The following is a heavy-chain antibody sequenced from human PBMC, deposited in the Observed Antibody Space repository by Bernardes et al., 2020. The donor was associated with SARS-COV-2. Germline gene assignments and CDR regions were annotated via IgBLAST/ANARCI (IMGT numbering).Heavy chain of an antibody. J-gene: IGHJ4*02. CDR3: ARCASGVDMILVVSGFSYYFDP. CDR2: ITQSGST. D-gene: IGHD3-22*01. V-gene: IGHV4-34*01. Sequence: SETLSLTCAVSVGSLSYYSWSWIRQAPGKGLEWIGEITQSGSTKYNPSLGRRLTISLDTSKNQVSLKLSSVTAADTAVYYYARCASGVDMILVVSGFSYYFDPWCQGTAVTVSS. CDR1: VGSLSYYS.